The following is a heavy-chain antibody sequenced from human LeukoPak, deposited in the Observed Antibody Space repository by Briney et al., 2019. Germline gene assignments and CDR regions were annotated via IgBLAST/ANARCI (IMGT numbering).Heavy chain of an antibody. Sequence: KSSETLSLTCTVSGGSISSHYWSWIRQPPGNRLEWIGYIYYSGITNYNPSLKSRVTISVDTSKNQFSLKLSSVTAADTAVYYCARGGIVVVKIENWFDPWGQGTLVTVSS. CDR1: GGSISSHY. CDR3: ARGGIVVVKIENWFDP. D-gene: IGHD2-21*01. V-gene: IGHV4-59*11. CDR2: IYYSGIT. J-gene: IGHJ5*02.